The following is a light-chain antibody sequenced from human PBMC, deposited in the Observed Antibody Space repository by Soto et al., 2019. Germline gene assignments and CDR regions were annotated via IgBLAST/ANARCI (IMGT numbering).Light chain of an antibody. Sequence: QAVVTQEPSLTVSPGGTVTLTCASSTGAVTSGYYPNWFQQKPGQAPRVLIYSTSNKHTRPPARFSGSLLGGKAALKLSGVQPEDEAEYYCLLYYGGAWVFGGGTKLTVL. CDR1: TGAVTSGYY. V-gene: IGLV7-43*01. CDR2: STS. CDR3: LLYYGGAWV. J-gene: IGLJ3*02.